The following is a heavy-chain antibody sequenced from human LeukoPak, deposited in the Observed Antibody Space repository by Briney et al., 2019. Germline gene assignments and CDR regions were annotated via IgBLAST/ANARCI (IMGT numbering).Heavy chain of an antibody. CDR1: GFTFSSYA. CDR2: ISGSGGST. D-gene: IGHD3-10*01. J-gene: IGHJ6*02. V-gene: IGHV3-23*01. CDR3: AKGQKVVRERCMDV. Sequence: GGSLRLSCAASGFTFSSYAMSWVRQAPGKGLEWVSAISGSGGSTYYADSVKGRFTISRDNSKNTLYLQMNSLRAEDTAVYYCAKGQKVVRERCMDVWGQGTTVTVSS.